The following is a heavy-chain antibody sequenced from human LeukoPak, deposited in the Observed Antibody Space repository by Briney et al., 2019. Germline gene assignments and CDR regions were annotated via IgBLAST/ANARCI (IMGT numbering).Heavy chain of an antibody. CDR3: ARHFPEYYYGSGSSYDAFDI. D-gene: IGHD3-10*01. CDR2: IYPGDSDT. Sequence: GESLKISCKGSGYSFTSYWIGWVRQMPGKGLEWMGIIYPGDSDTRYSPSFQGQVTISADKSISTAYLQWSSLKASDTAMYYCARHFPEYYYGSGSSYDAFDIWGQGTMVTVSS. CDR1: GYSFTSYW. V-gene: IGHV5-51*01. J-gene: IGHJ3*02.